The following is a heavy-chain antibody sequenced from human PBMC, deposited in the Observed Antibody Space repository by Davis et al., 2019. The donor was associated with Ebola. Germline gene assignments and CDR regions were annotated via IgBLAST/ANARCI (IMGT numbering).Heavy chain of an antibody. CDR2: INPNSGNT. CDR1: GYTFTGYY. Sequence: ASVKVSCKASGYTFTGYYMHWVRQAPGQGLEWMGWINPNSGNTNYAQKFQGRVTMTTDTSTSTAYMELRSLRSDDTAVYYCASAGYNWNYWFDPWGQGTLVTVSS. CDR3: ASAGYNWNYWFDP. J-gene: IGHJ5*02. V-gene: IGHV1-2*02. D-gene: IGHD1-7*01.